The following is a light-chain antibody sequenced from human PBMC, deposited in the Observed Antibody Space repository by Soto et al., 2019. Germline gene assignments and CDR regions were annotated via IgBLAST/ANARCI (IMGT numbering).Light chain of an antibody. Sequence: EIVLTQSPGTLSLSPGERATLSCRASQSVSSSYLGWYQQKPGQAPRLLIYGASSRATGIPDRFSGSGSGKDFALTISRLEPEDFAVYYCQQYGSSSLYAFGQGTKLEIK. CDR2: GAS. V-gene: IGKV3-20*01. CDR3: QQYGSSSLYA. CDR1: QSVSSSY. J-gene: IGKJ2*01.